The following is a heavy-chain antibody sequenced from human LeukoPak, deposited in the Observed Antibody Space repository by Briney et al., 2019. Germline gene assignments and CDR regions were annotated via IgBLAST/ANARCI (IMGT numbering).Heavy chain of an antibody. J-gene: IGHJ3*02. CDR2: INTNTGNP. V-gene: IGHV7-4-1*02. D-gene: IGHD6-13*01. CDR1: GYTFTSYA. Sequence: ASVKVSCKASGYTFTSYAMNWVRQAPGQGLEWMGWINTNTGNPTYAQGFTGRFVFSLDTSVSTAYLQISSLKAEDTAVYYCARDDGWQQLVSRDAFDIWGQGTMDTVSS. CDR3: ARDDGWQQLVSRDAFDI.